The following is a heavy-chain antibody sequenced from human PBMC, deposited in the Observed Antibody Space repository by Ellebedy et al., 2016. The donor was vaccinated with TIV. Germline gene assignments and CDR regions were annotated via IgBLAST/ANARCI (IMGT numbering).Heavy chain of an antibody. CDR3: AGRPYYTSPGGNNWFDP. V-gene: IGHV4-39*01. J-gene: IGHJ5*02. CDR1: GGSISRTTYY. CDR2: IYYTGTT. D-gene: IGHD3-3*01. Sequence: SETLSLXCTVSGGSISRTTYYWGWIRQPPGKGLEWLGTIYYTGTTYYNPSLNSRVTISIDTSKNQFSLKLNSVTAADTAVYYCAGRPYYTSPGGNNWFDPWGQGTLVTVSS.